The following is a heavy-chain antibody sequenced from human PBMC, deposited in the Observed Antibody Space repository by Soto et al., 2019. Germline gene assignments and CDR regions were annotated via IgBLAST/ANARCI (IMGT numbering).Heavy chain of an antibody. V-gene: IGHV6-1*01. CDR2: TYHRSKWHN. Sequence: PSPTLSLSCAISGDSVSSNIAAWNWIRQSLSRGLEWLGRTYHRSKWHNDSAESVRSRITISPDTSKNQFSLQLNSVTPEDTAVYYCARDRAQYGMDVWGQGTTVTVSS. CDR1: GDSVSSNIAA. J-gene: IGHJ6*02. D-gene: IGHD3-10*01. CDR3: ARDRAQYGMDV.